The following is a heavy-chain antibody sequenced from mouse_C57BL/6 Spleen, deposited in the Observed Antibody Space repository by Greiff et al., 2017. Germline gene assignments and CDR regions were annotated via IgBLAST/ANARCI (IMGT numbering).Heavy chain of an antibody. CDR2: IDPENGDT. J-gene: IGHJ2*01. CDR1: GFIIKDDY. D-gene: IGHD2-4*01. V-gene: IGHV14-4*01. Sequence: EVQLQPSGAELVRPGASVKLSCTASGFIIKDDYMHWVKQRLEQGLEWIGWIDPENGDTEYASKFQGKATITAYTSSNTAYLQLSSLTSEDTAVYYCIYYDYDGGGFDYWGQGTTLTVSS. CDR3: IYYDYDGGGFDY.